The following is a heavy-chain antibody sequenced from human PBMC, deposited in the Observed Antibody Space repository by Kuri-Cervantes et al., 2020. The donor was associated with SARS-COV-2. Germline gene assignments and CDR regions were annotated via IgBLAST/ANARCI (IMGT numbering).Heavy chain of an antibody. V-gene: IGHV4-39*01. Sequence: SQTLSLTCGVSGDSISSSAYHWGWIRQPPGKELEWIGNIYYSGDSYHSPSLRSRVTISVNTSNNQFSLRLSSVSAADTAVYYCARLRKIYDYWGGRGYFYYYMDVWGKGTTVTVSS. CDR3: ARLRKIYDYWGGRGYFYYYMDV. CDR1: GDSISSSAYH. D-gene: IGHD3-3*01. CDR2: IYYSGDS. J-gene: IGHJ6*03.